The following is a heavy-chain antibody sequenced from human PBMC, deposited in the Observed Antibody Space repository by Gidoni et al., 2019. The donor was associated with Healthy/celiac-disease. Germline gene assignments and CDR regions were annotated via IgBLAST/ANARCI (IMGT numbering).Heavy chain of an antibody. D-gene: IGHD1-26*01. J-gene: IGHJ5*02. CDR3: AKVPIGVGATTGNWFDP. CDR1: GFTFSSYA. Sequence: EVQLLESGGGLVQHGGSLRLSCAASGFTFSSYAMSWVRLAPGKGLAWVSAISCSGGSPYYADSVKCRFTISRDNSKNTLYLQMNSLRAEDTAVYYCAKVPIGVGATTGNWFDPWGQGTLVTVSS. V-gene: IGHV3-23*01. CDR2: ISCSGGSP.